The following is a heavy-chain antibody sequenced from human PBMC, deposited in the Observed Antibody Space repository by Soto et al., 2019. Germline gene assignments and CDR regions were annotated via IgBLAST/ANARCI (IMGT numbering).Heavy chain of an antibody. J-gene: IGHJ6*02. CDR1: GGTFSSYA. V-gene: IGHV1-69*01. D-gene: IGHD1-1*01. Sequence: QVQLVQSGAEVKKPGSSVKVSCKDSGGTFSSYAISWVRQAPGQGLEWMGGIIPIFGTANYAQKFQGRVTITADESTSTAYMELSSLRSEDTAVYYWARDWERVGGMDGWGQGTTVTVSS. CDR3: ARDWERVGGMDG. CDR2: IIPIFGTA.